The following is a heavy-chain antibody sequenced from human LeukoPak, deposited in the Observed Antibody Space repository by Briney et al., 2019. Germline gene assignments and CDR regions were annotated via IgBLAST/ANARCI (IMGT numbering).Heavy chain of an antibody. V-gene: IGHV4-59*08. CDR2: IYYSGST. D-gene: IGHD2-2*02. CDR3: ARSIVVVPAAIYWFDP. Sequence: PSETLSLTCTVSGGSISSYYWSWIRQPPGKGLEWIGYIYYSGSTNYNPSLKSRVTISVDTSKNQFSLKLSSVTAADTAVYYCARSIVVVPAAIYWFDPWGQGTLVTVSS. J-gene: IGHJ5*02. CDR1: GGSISSYY.